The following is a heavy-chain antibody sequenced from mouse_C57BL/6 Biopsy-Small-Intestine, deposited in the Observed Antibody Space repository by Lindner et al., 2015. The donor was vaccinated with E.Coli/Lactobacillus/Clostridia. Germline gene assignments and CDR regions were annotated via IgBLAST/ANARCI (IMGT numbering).Heavy chain of an antibody. V-gene: IGHV3-5*01. J-gene: IGHJ3*01. CDR1: HFHHTGNYR. Sequence: VQLQESGPGLVKPSQTVFLHLHCHWHFHHTGNYRWSWIRQFPGNKLEWIGYIYYSGTITYNPSLTSRTTITRDTPKNQFFLEMNSLTAEDTATYYCARDRDGYLFAYWGQGTLVTVSA. CDR2: IYYSGTI. CDR3: ARDRDGYLFAY. D-gene: IGHD2-3*01.